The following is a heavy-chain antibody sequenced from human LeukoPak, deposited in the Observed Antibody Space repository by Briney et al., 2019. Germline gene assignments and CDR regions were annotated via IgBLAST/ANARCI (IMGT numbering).Heavy chain of an antibody. CDR2: IYTSGST. CDR1: GGSISSGSYY. D-gene: IGHD3-10*01. V-gene: IGHV4-61*02. J-gene: IGHJ4*02. CDR3: ARDTCFGAGRTFDY. Sequence: SETLSLTCSVSGGSISSGSYYWSWIRQPAGKGLEWIGRIYTSGSTNYNPSLKSRVTISVDTSKNQFSLKLSSVTAADTAVYYCARDTCFGAGRTFDYWGQGTLVTVSS.